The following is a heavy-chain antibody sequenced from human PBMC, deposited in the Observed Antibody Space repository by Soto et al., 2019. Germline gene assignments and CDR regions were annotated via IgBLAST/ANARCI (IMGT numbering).Heavy chain of an antibody. CDR1: HFSVSSGYY. Sequence: SETLSLPGPVSHFSVSSGYYWGWIRQPPGKGLEWIGNIYHTGSTYYNPSLKSRVTLSVDTSKNQFSLELNSVTAADTAVYYCARVAYSSSSFDYWGQGTLVTVSS. D-gene: IGHD6-6*01. CDR3: ARVAYSSSSFDY. CDR2: IYHTGST. V-gene: IGHV4-38-2*02. J-gene: IGHJ4*02.